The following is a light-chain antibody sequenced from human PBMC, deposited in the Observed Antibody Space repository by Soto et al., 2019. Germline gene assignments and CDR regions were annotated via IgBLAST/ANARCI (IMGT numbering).Light chain of an antibody. J-gene: IGLJ2*01. CDR1: SSNIGAGYD. V-gene: IGLV1-40*01. CDR2: GNS. CDR3: QSYDSSLSGSREDVV. Sequence: QSVLTQPPSVSGAPGQRVTISCTGSSSNIGAGYDVHWYQQLPGTAPKLLIYGNSNRPSGVPDRFSGSKSGTSASLAITGLQAEDEADYYCQSYDSSLSGSREDVVFGGGTKVTV.